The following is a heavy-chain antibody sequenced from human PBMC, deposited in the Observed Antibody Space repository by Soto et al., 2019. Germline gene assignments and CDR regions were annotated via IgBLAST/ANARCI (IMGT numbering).Heavy chain of an antibody. CDR3: ATECVAPYYYYGMDV. CDR1: GGTFSSYT. Sequence: ASVKVSCKASGGTFSSYTISWVRQAPGQGLGWMGRIIPILGIANYARKFQGRVTITADKSTSTAYMELSSLRSEDTVVYYCATECVAPYYYYGMDVWGQGTPVTVS. J-gene: IGHJ6*02. V-gene: IGHV1-69*04. D-gene: IGHD5-12*01. CDR2: IIPILGIA.